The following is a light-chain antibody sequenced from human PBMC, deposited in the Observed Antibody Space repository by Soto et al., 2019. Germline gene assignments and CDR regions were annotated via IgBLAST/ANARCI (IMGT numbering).Light chain of an antibody. CDR3: MQARQTPPT. V-gene: IGKV2-28*01. CDR2: LGS. CDR1: QSLLHSNGYNY. Sequence: DIVMSQSPLSLPVTPGEPASISCRSSQSLLHSNGYNYLDWYLQKPGQSPQLLIYLGSNRASGVPDRFSGNGSGTDFTLKISRVEAEDVGVYYCMQARQTPPTFGQGTKLEIK. J-gene: IGKJ2*01.